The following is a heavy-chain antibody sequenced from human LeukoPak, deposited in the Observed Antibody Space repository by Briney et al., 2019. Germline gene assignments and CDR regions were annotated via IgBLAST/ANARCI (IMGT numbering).Heavy chain of an antibody. CDR1: GFTFRNAW. Sequence: GGSLRLSCAASGFTFRNAWMSWVRQAPGKGLEWVGRIKSNTDSGTADYAAPVKGRFTISRDDSRNTLFLYMNSLRTDDTAVYYCTTVKGLGILRGYCDSTSCREPNYWGQGSLVTVSS. CDR2: IKSNTDSGTA. D-gene: IGHD2-2*01. J-gene: IGHJ4*02. CDR3: TTVKGLGILRGYCDSTSCREPNY. V-gene: IGHV3-15*01.